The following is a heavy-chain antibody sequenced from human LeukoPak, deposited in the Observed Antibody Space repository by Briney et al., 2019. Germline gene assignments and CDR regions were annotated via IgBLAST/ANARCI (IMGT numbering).Heavy chain of an antibody. J-gene: IGHJ3*02. Sequence: ASVKVSCKASGGTFSRFAINWVRQAPGQGLEWMGWISAYNGNTNYAQKLQGRVTMTTDTSTSTAYMELRSLRSDDTAVYYCARGGYCSSTSCGDAFDIWGQGTMVTVSS. CDR3: ARGGYCSSTSCGDAFDI. D-gene: IGHD2-2*01. CDR1: GGTFSRFA. CDR2: ISAYNGNT. V-gene: IGHV1-18*01.